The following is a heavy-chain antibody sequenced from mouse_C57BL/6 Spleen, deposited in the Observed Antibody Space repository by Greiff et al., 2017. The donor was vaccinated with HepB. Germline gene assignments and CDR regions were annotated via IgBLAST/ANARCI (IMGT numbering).Heavy chain of an antibody. Sequence: VQLQQPGAELVKPGASVKLSCKASGYTFTSYWIHWVQQSPGQGLEWIGMIRPNSGSTNYNEKFTSKATLTVDNASSTAYMQLSILTFEDSAVYNCERRYGSSWGYAYWGQGTLVTVAA. D-gene: IGHD1-1*01. J-gene: IGHJ3*01. CDR3: ERRYGSSWGYAY. CDR2: IRPNSGST. V-gene: IGHV1-64*01. CDR1: GYTFTSYW.